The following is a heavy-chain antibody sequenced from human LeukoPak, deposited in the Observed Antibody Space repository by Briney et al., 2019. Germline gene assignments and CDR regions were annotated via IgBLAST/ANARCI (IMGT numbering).Heavy chain of an antibody. D-gene: IGHD2-2*01. V-gene: IGHV3-23*01. CDR3: AKRIGSCNSISCLYFDH. Sequence: GGSLRLSCAASGFTFSSYAMSWVRQAPGKGLEWVSTVSGSGGSTYYAGSVKGRFTISRDNSKNTLYVQMNSLRAEDTAVYYCAKRIGSCNSISCLYFDHWGQGALVTVSS. J-gene: IGHJ4*02. CDR2: VSGSGGST. CDR1: GFTFSSYA.